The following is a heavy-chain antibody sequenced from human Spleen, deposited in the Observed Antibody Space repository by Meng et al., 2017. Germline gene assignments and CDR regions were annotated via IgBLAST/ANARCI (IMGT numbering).Heavy chain of an antibody. CDR1: GYTFTNYD. D-gene: IGHD6-13*01. V-gene: IGHV1-8*02. CDR2: MNPNSGNA. J-gene: IGHJ1*01. CDR3: ARVASTWSSEFFQH. Sequence: QEQLVEYGAEVEKTGASVKVSCKASGYTFTNYDINWVRQATGQGLEWMGWMNPNSGNAGYAEKFQGRITMTRNTSISTAYMELSSLRSEDTAVYYCARVASTWSSEFFQHWGQGTLVTVSS.